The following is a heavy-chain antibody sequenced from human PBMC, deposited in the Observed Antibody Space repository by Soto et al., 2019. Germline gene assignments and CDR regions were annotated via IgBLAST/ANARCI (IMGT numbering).Heavy chain of an antibody. CDR3: ARDSNYYDNLNDFDL. J-gene: IGHJ3*01. CDR1: GYTFTSYT. CDR2: ISAYHGKT. V-gene: IGHV1-18*01. D-gene: IGHD3-22*01. Sequence: QVQLVQSGAEVKKPGASVKVSCKASGYTFTSYTISWVRQAPGQGLEWRGWISAYHGKTNYAQKLQGRVTMTTDTYTSTAYMELRSLRSEDTDVYYCARDSNYYDNLNDFDLWGQGTLVTVSS.